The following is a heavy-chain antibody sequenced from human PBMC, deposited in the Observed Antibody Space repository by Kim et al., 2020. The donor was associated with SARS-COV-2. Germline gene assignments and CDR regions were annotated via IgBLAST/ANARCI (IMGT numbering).Heavy chain of an antibody. D-gene: IGHD6-6*01. CDR1: GGSFSGYY. CDR2: INHSGST. V-gene: IGHV4-34*01. Sequence: SETLSLTCAVYGGSFSGYYWSWIRQPPGKGLEWIGEINHSGSTNYNPSLKSRVTISVDTSKNQFSLKLSSVTAADTAVYYCARGTAARPGDAFDIWGQGTMVTVSS. CDR3: ARGTAARPGDAFDI. J-gene: IGHJ3*02.